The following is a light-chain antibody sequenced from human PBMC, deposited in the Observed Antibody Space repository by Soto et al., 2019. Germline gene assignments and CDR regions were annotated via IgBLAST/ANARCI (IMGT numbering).Light chain of an antibody. CDR1: SSDVGTYNL. CDR2: EAT. CDR3: CSYAGITTGVI. V-gene: IGLV2-23*01. Sequence: QSALTQPASVSGSPGQSITISCTGTSSDVGTYNLVSWYQQYPGKAPKLVIYEATKRPSGVSNRFSGSKSGNTASLTISGLQAEDEADYHCCSYAGITTGVIFGGGTKVTVL. J-gene: IGLJ2*01.